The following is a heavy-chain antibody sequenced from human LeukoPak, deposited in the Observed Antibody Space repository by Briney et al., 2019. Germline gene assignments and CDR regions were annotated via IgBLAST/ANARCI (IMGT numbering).Heavy chain of an antibody. CDR1: GFTVSSNY. CDR2: IYSGDST. D-gene: IGHD5-18*01. V-gene: IGHV3-53*01. Sequence: PGGSLTLFRAASGFTVSSNYMSWVRQAPGKGLELVSVIYSGDSTYYADSVKGRFTISRDNSKTPLYLQMNSLRAEDTAVYYCATQFDTAMVLYFDYWGQGTLVTVSS. CDR3: ATQFDTAMVLYFDY. J-gene: IGHJ4*02.